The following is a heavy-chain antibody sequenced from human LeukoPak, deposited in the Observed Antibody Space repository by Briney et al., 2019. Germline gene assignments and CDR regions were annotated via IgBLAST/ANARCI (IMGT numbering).Heavy chain of an antibody. D-gene: IGHD2-15*01. CDR1: GFTFSDYY. CDR2: ISSSSYI. Sequence: PGGSLRLSCAASGFTFSDYYMSWIRQAPGKGLEWVSYISSSSYIYYADSVKGRFTISRDNAKNSLYLQMNSLRAEDTAVYYCARGHGSVDYWGQGTLVTVSS. J-gene: IGHJ4*02. CDR3: ARGHGSVDY. V-gene: IGHV3-69-1*01.